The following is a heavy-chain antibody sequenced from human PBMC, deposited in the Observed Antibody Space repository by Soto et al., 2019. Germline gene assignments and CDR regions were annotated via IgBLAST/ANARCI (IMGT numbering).Heavy chain of an antibody. V-gene: IGHV3-74*01. CDR1: GFTFSTYW. D-gene: IGHD6-19*01. Sequence: GGSLRLSCAASGFTFSTYWMYWVRQAPGKGLVWVSRTNSDGRDTSYADSVKGRFTISRDNAKNTLYLQMNSLRAEDTAVYYSARDRGWSLFDYWGQGTLVTVSS. J-gene: IGHJ4*02. CDR2: TNSDGRDT. CDR3: ARDRGWSLFDY.